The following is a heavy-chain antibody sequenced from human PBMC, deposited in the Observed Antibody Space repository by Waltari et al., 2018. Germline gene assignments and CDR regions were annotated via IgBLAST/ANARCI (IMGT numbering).Heavy chain of an antibody. J-gene: IGHJ5*02. CDR3: ASIAAAGTDWFDP. V-gene: IGHV1-2*02. CDR1: GYTFTGYY. Sequence: QVQLVQSGAEVKKPGASVKVSCKASGYTFTGYYMHWVRQAPGQGLEGMGWINPSSGGTNYAQKFQGRVTMTRDTSISTAYMELSRLRSDDTAVYYCASIAAAGTDWFDPWGQGTLVTVSS. CDR2: INPSSGGT. D-gene: IGHD6-13*01.